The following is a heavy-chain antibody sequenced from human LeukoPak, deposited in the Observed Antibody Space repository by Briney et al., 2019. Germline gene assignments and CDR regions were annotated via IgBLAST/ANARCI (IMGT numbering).Heavy chain of an antibody. CDR3: ARDRIRVQLWLGGMDV. CDR2: IKEDGSEK. CDR1: GFTFISYW. Sequence: GGSLRLSCAASGFTFISYWMTWVRQAPGKGLELVSNIKEDGSEKFNVDSVKGRFTISRDNANNSVYLQMNNLRAEDTAVYYCARDRIRVQLWLGGMDVWGQGTTVTVSS. J-gene: IGHJ6*02. V-gene: IGHV3-7*01. D-gene: IGHD3-22*01.